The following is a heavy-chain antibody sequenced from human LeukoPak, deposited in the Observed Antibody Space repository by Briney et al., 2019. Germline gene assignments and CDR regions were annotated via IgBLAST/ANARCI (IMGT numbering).Heavy chain of an antibody. CDR3: ACLAAIDY. J-gene: IGHJ4*02. CDR2: ISTSSTYI. CDR1: GFTFSTYT. D-gene: IGHD2-2*02. V-gene: IGHV3-21*01. Sequence: PGGSLRLSCAASGFTFSTYTMNGVRQAPGKGLEWVSSISTSSTYIYYADSVKGRFTISRDNAKNSLYLQMNSLRAEDTAVYYCACLAAIDYWGQGTLVTVSS.